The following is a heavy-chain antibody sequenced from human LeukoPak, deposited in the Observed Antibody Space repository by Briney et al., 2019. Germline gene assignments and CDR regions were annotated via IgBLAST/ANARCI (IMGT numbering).Heavy chain of an antibody. CDR2: ISSSGSGGNT. Sequence: GGSLRLSCAASGVTLSSYAMSWARQAPGKGLEWVSGISSSGSGGNTYCADSVKGRFTISRDSSKNTLFLHMNTLRAEDTAIYYCANDRTVGASYWYFDLWGRGTLVTVSS. D-gene: IGHD1-26*01. CDR3: ANDRTVGASYWYFDL. J-gene: IGHJ2*01. CDR1: GVTLSSYA. V-gene: IGHV3-23*01.